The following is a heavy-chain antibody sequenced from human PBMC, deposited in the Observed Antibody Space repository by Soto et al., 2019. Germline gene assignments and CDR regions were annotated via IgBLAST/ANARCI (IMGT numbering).Heavy chain of an antibody. CDR3: ARVDGSGTYSLIDL. J-gene: IGHJ5*02. CDR1: GGPVSNYY. Sequence: PXATLLLTFSVSGGPVSNYYGTWIGQPPGKGLEWIGYIYYNERTTYNSSLKSRVTISLDTSKSQLSLNLTSVTAADTAVYYCARVDGSGTYSLIDLWGKGTLVTGS. D-gene: IGHD3-10*01. V-gene: IGHV4-59*02. CDR2: IYYNERT.